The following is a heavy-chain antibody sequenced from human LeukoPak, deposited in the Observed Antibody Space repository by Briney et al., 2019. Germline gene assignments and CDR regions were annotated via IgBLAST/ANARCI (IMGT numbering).Heavy chain of an antibody. CDR1: GFTVSSNY. D-gene: IGHD5-12*01. Sequence: GGSLRLSCAASGFTVSSNYMSWVRQAPGKGLEWVGRIKSKTDGGTTDYAAPVKGRFTISRDDSKNTLYLQMNSLKIEDTAVYSCVWLGGFDYWGQGTLVTVSS. V-gene: IGHV3-15*01. CDR3: VWLGGFDY. J-gene: IGHJ4*02. CDR2: IKSKTDGGTT.